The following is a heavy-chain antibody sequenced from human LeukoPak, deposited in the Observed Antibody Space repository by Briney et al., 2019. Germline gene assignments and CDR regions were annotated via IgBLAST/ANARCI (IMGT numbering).Heavy chain of an antibody. Sequence: GGSLRLSCAASGFTFSSYGMHWVRQAPGKGLEWVAFVRYDGSNKYYADSVKGRFTISRDNSKNTLYLQMNSLRAEDTAVYYCSLLLRFGELGSGFDYWGQGTLVTVSS. V-gene: IGHV3-30*02. CDR3: SLLLRFGELGSGFDY. D-gene: IGHD3-10*01. CDR2: VRYDGSNK. CDR1: GFTFSSYG. J-gene: IGHJ4*02.